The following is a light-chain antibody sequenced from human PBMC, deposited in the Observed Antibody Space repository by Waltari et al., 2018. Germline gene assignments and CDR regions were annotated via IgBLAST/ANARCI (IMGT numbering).Light chain of an antibody. CDR3: QQFGNSQWT. CDR2: GAS. V-gene: IGKV3-20*01. Sequence: EIVLTQSPGTLSLSPGERATLSCRSSQRVSSIYLAWYQQKPGQAPRLLIYGASGRATGIPDRFSGSGSGTDFTLTISRLEPEDFAVYYCQQFGNSQWTFGQGTKVEIK. CDR1: QRVSSIY. J-gene: IGKJ1*01.